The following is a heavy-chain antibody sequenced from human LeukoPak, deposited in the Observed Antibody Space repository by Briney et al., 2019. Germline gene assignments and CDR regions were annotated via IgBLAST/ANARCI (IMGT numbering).Heavy chain of an antibody. Sequence: GSSVKVSCKASGGTFISYAISWARQAPGQGLEWMGGIIPIFGTANYAQKFQGRVTITADESTSTAYMELSSLRSEDTAVYYCAREANSGYYVYWGQGTLVTVSS. CDR2: IIPIFGTA. V-gene: IGHV1-69*01. J-gene: IGHJ4*02. CDR3: AREANSGYYVY. D-gene: IGHD3-3*01. CDR1: GGTFISYA.